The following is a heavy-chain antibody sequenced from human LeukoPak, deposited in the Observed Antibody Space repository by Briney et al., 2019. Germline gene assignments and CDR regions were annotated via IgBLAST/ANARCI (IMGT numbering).Heavy chain of an antibody. Sequence: SETLSLTCTVSGYSISSGYYWGWIRQPPGKGLEWIGSIYHSGSTYYNPSLKSRVTISVDTSKNQFSLKLSSVTAADTAVYYCASIVATTTPHMDVWGKGTTVTVSS. CDR2: IYHSGST. CDR1: GYSISSGYY. D-gene: IGHD5-12*01. J-gene: IGHJ6*03. CDR3: ASIVATTTPHMDV. V-gene: IGHV4-38-2*02.